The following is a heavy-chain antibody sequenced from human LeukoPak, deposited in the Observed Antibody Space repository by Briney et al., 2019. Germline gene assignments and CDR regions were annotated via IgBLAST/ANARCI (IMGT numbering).Heavy chain of an antibody. CDR1: GFTVSSNY. CDR2: IYSGGST. V-gene: IGHV3-53*01. J-gene: IGHJ4*02. Sequence: GGSLRLSCAASGFTVSSNYMSWVRQAPGKGLEWVSVIYSGGSTYYADSVGGRFTISRDNSKNTLYLQMNSLRAEDTAVYYCAREIQANDGIDYWGQGTLVTVSS. CDR3: AREIQANDGIDY. D-gene: IGHD1-1*01.